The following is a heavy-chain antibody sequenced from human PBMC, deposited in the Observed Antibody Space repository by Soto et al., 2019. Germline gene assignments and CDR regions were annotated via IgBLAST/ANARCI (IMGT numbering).Heavy chain of an antibody. D-gene: IGHD5-12*01. CDR2: IDWDDDK. CDR1: GFSLSTSGMC. CDR3: ARIRLDSGYDKNNWFDP. V-gene: IGHV2-70*11. Sequence: SGPTLVKPTQTLTLTCTFSGFSLSTSGMCVSWIRQPPGKALEWLARIDWDDDKYYSTSLKTRLTISKDTSKNQVVLTMTNMDPVDTATYYCARIRLDSGYDKNNWFDPWGQGTLVTVSS. J-gene: IGHJ5*02.